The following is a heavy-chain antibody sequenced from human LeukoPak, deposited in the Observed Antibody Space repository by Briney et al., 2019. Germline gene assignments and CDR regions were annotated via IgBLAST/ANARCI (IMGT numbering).Heavy chain of an antibody. CDR2: IYSGGST. D-gene: IGHD3-3*01. V-gene: IGHV3-66*01. CDR1: GFTVSSNY. J-gene: IGHJ5*02. CDR3: ARWERSGDWFDP. Sequence: PGGSLRLSCAASGFTVSSNYMSWVRQAPGKGLEWVSVIYSGGSTYYADSVKGRFTISRDNSKNTLYLQMNSLRAEDTAVYYCARWERSGDWFDPCGQGTLVTVSS.